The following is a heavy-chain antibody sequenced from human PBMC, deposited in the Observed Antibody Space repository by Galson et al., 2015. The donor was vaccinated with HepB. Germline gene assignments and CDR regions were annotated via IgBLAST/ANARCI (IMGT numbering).Heavy chain of an antibody. V-gene: IGHV3-21*01. D-gene: IGHD3-16*01. CDR1: GFTFSSYS. CDR3: ARVGAMGSVWGWFDP. Sequence: SLRLSCAASGFTFSSYSMNWVRQAPGKGLEWVSSISSSSSYIYYADSVKGRFTISRDNAKNSLYLQMNSLRAEDTAVYYCARVGAMGSVWGWFDPWGQGTLVTVSS. J-gene: IGHJ5*02. CDR2: ISSSSSYI.